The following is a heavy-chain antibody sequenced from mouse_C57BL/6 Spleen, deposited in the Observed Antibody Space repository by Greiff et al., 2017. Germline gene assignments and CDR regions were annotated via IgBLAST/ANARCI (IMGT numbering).Heavy chain of an antibody. CDR1: GYTFTSYW. CDR3: ARSPPTVVADDY. CDR2: IDPSDSYT. D-gene: IGHD1-1*01. Sequence: QVQLQQPGAELVRPGTSVKLSCKASGYTFTSYWMHWVKQRPGQGLEWIGVIDPSDSYTNYNQKFKGKATLTVDTASSTAYMQLSSLTSEDSAVYYCARSPPTVVADDYWGQGTTLTVSS. V-gene: IGHV1-59*01. J-gene: IGHJ2*01.